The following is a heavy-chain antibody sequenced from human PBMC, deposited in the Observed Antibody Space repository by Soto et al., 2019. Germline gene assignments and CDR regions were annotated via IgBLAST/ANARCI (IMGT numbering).Heavy chain of an antibody. J-gene: IGHJ4*02. CDR1: GFTFSNAW. D-gene: IGHD6-13*01. CDR2: IKSKTDGGPT. Sequence: EVQLVESGGGLVKPGGSLRLSCAASGFTFSNAWMNWVRQAPGKALEWVGRIKSKTDGGPTDSSAPVKGRFTISRDDSKNTLYLQMNSLKTEDTAVYYCTKDGIAAAEFDYWGQGNLVTVSS. CDR3: TKDGIAAAEFDY. V-gene: IGHV3-15*07.